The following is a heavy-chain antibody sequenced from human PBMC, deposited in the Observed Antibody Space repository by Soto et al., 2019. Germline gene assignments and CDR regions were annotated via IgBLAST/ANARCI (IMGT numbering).Heavy chain of an antibody. D-gene: IGHD3-10*01. CDR2: FYHSGST. J-gene: IGHJ4*02. Sequence: QVQLQEAGPGLVKPSQTLSLTCTVSGGSITSSEHYWSWIRQSPGKGLEWIAYFYHSGSTYYTPSLKSRVTISVDTSKNQFSLKLTAVTAADKAVYYCVRDRGGYGSNDFLGQGNLVTVSS. CDR1: GGSITSSEHY. CDR3: VRDRGGYGSNDF. V-gene: IGHV4-30-4*01.